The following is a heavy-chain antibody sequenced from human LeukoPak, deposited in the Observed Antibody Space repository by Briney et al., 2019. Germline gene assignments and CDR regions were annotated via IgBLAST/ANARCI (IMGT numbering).Heavy chain of an antibody. CDR3: ARDIRYFDL. Sequence: GGSLRLSCAASGFAFSSYWMTWVRQAPGKGLEWVGNINQEGRDKNYVDSVKGRFTISRDNAKNSLYLQMNNLRAEDTAVYYCARDIRYFDLWGRGTLVTVSS. CDR2: INQEGRDK. CDR1: GFAFSSYW. V-gene: IGHV3-7*01. J-gene: IGHJ2*01.